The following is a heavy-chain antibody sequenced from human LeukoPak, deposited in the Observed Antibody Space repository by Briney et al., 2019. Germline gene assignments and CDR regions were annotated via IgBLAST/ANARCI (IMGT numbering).Heavy chain of an antibody. J-gene: IGHJ4*02. CDR2: IYYSGST. V-gene: IGHV4-59*08. CDR1: GGSINSDY. Sequence: SETLSLTCTVSGGSINSDYWNWIRQPPGKGLEWIGYIYYSGSTSYNPSLKSRVTISVDTSKNQSSLKLSSVTAADTAVYYCARGLYSSSWYPNNWGQGTLVTVSS. CDR3: ARGLYSSSWYPNN. D-gene: IGHD6-13*01.